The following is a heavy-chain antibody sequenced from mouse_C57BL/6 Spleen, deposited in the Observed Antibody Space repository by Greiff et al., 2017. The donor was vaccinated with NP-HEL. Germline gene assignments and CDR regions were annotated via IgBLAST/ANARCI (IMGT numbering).Heavy chain of an antibody. CDR2: IYPGSGST. D-gene: IGHD1-1*01. V-gene: IGHV1-55*01. CDR3: ARAGYYGSSSLDY. J-gene: IGHJ2*01. CDR1: GYTFTSYW. Sequence: QVQLQQSGAELVKPGASVKMSCKASGYTFTSYWIPWVKQRPGQGLEWIGDIYPGSGSTKYNEKFKSKATLTVDTSSSTAYMQLSSLTSEDSAVYYCARAGYYGSSSLDYWGQGTTLTVSS.